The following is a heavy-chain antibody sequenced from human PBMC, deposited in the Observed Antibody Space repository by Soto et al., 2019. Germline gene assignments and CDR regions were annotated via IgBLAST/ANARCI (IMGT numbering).Heavy chain of an antibody. V-gene: IGHV3-74*01. CDR2: IKSDGISA. Sequence: GGSRRLSCAASGFTFSSYWMYWVRQAPGKGLVWVSRIKSDGISATYADSVKGRFTISRDNAKNALYLQMNSLRAEDTAVYYCARGYNLGSIDYWGQGTQVTVSS. CDR3: ARGYNLGSIDY. CDR1: GFTFSSYW. D-gene: IGHD1-1*01. J-gene: IGHJ4*02.